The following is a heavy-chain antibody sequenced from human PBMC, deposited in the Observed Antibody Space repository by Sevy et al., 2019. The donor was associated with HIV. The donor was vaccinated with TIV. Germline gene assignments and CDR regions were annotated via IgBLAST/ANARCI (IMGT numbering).Heavy chain of an antibody. CDR1: GFSLTSSGVA. CDR3: AHRPSLLTYDSSGYLFDY. D-gene: IGHD3-22*01. V-gene: IGHV2-5*02. Sequence: SGPTLVEPTQTLTLTCTFSGFSLTSSGVAVAWIRQPPGKALEWLGSIYWDDDKRYRPSRESRLTITQDTSKNQVVLTMINMDPVDTATYYCAHRPSLLTYDSSGYLFDYWGQGTLVTVSS. CDR2: IYWDDDK. J-gene: IGHJ4*02.